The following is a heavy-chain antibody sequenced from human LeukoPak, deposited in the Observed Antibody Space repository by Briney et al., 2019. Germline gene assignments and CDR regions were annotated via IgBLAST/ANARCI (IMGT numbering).Heavy chain of an antibody. CDR1: GGSISSGDYY. Sequence: SETLSRTCTVSGGSISSGDYYWTWIRQPPGKGLEWIGYIYYSGSTYYNPSLRSRVTISVDTSKNQFSLKLSSVTAADTAVYYCASHSRDSDYWGQGTLVTVSS. CDR3: ASHSRDSDY. D-gene: IGHD5-24*01. J-gene: IGHJ4*02. V-gene: IGHV4-30-4*01. CDR2: IYYSGST.